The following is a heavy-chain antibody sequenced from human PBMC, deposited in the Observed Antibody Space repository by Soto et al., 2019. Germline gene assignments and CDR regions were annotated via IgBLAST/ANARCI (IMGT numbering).Heavy chain of an antibody. CDR2: IVVGSGNT. Sequence: SVKVSCKASGFTFTSSAMQWVRQARGQRLEWIRWIVVGSGNTNYAQKFQERVIITRDMSTSTAYMELSSLRSEDTAVYYCAADGGGSSPNYYMDVWGKGTTVTVSS. CDR3: AADGGGSSPNYYMDV. D-gene: IGHD6-13*01. CDR1: GFTFTSSA. V-gene: IGHV1-58*02. J-gene: IGHJ6*03.